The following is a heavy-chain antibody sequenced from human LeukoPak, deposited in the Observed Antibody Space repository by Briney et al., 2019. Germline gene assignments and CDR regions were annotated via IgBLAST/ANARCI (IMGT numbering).Heavy chain of an antibody. V-gene: IGHV3-23*01. CDR3: AKSLGYCSSTSCYNFVYFDY. CDR2: ISGSGGST. CDR1: GFTFSSYA. D-gene: IGHD2-2*02. Sequence: GGSLRLSCAASGFTFSSYAMSWVRQAPGKGLEWVSAISGSGGSTYYADSVKGRFTISRDNSKNTPYLQMNSLRAEDTAVYYCAKSLGYCSSTSCYNFVYFDYWGQGTLVTVSS. J-gene: IGHJ4*02.